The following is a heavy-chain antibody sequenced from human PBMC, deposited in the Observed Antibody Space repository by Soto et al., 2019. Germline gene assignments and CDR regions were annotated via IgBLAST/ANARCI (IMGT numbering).Heavy chain of an antibody. J-gene: IGHJ4*02. CDR2: INHSGNT. Sequence: PSETLSLTCAVYGGSFSGYYWSWIRQPPGKGLEWIGEINHSGNTNYNPSLKSRVTISVDTSKNQFSLKLRSVTAADTAVYYCASHRRVVWGQGTLVTVSS. CDR1: GGSFSGYY. D-gene: IGHD2-15*01. V-gene: IGHV4-34*01. CDR3: ASHRRVV.